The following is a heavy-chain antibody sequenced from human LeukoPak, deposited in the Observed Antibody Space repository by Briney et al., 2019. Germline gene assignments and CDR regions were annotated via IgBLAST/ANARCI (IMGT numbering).Heavy chain of an antibody. CDR3: ARDHHRYCSSTSCYDGVDY. CDR1: GFTFSDYS. D-gene: IGHD2-2*01. V-gene: IGHV3-48*04. CDR2: IGISSGNT. Sequence: RGSLRLSCAASGFTFSDYSMNWVRQAPGKGLEWISWIGISSGNTKYADSVKGRFTISGDNAKNSLYLQMNSLRVEDTAVYYCARDHHRYCSSTSCYDGVDYWGQGTLVTVSS. J-gene: IGHJ4*02.